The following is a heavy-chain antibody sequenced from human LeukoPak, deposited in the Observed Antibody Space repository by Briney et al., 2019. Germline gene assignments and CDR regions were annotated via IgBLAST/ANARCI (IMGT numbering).Heavy chain of an antibody. CDR1: GGSISSSSSY. V-gene: IGHV4-39*07. D-gene: IGHD7-27*01. CDR2: IYYSGSS. J-gene: IGHJ4*02. Sequence: SETLSLTCSVSGGSISSSSSYWGWIRQPPGKGLEWIGSIYYSGSSFDNPALKSRVTISVDTSKNQFSLKLSSVTAADTAVYYCARADLGYFDYWGQGTLVTVSS. CDR3: ARADLGYFDY.